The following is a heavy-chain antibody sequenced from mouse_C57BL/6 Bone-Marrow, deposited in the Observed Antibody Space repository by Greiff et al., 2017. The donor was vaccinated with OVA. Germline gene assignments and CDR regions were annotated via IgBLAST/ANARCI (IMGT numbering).Heavy chain of an antibody. D-gene: IGHD1-1*01. CDR2: ISTGGGST. Sequence: EVKVVESGGGLVQPGGSLKLSCAASGFTFSDYYMYWVRQTPEKRLEWVAYISTGGGSTYYPDTVKGRFTISRDNAKNTLYLQMSRLKSEDTAMYYCARHLGSTRYYAMDYWGQGTSVTVSA. CDR3: ARHLGSTRYYAMDY. V-gene: IGHV5-12*01. J-gene: IGHJ4*01. CDR1: GFTFSDYY.